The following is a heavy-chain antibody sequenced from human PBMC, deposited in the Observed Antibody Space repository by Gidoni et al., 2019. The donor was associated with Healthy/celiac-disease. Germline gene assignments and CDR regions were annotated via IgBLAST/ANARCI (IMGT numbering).Heavy chain of an antibody. D-gene: IGHD3-9*01. V-gene: IGHV1-18*01. CDR2: ISAYNGNT. CDR1: GYTFTSYG. CDR3: ARDMAFDILTGNYYYYGMDV. J-gene: IGHJ6*02. Sequence: QVQLVQSGAEVKKPGASVKVSCKASGYTFTSYGISWVRQAPGQGLEWMGWISAYNGNTNYAQKLQGRVTMTTDTSTSTAYMELRSLRSDDTAVYYCARDMAFDILTGNYYYYGMDVWGQGTTVTVSS.